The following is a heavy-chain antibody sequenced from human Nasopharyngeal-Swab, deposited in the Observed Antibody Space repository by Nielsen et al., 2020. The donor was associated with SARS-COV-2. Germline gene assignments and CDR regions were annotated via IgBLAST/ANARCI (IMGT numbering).Heavy chain of an antibody. CDR1: GGSISSYY. J-gene: IGHJ6*02. Sequence: ETLSLTCTVSGGSISSYYWSWIRQPPGKGLEWIGYIYYSGSTNYNPSLKSRVTISVDTSKNQFSLKLSSVTAADTAVYYCASGGGEGPYYYYYGMDVWGQGTTVTVSS. CDR2: IYYSGST. CDR3: ASGGGEGPYYYYYGMDV. D-gene: IGHD2-21*01. V-gene: IGHV4-59*08.